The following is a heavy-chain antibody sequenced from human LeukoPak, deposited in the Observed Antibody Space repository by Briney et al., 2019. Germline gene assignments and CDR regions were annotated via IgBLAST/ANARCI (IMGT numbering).Heavy chain of an antibody. V-gene: IGHV1-18*01. CDR2: VSAYNGNT. J-gene: IGHJ4*02. CDR1: GYTFTSYG. CDR3: ASRGSQWPISDY. Sequence: ASVKVSCKASGYTFTSYGISWVRQAPGQGLEWMGWVSAYNGNTNYAQKLQGRVTMTTDTSTSTAYMELRSLRSDDTAVYYCASRGSQWPISDYWGQGTLVTVSS. D-gene: IGHD6-19*01.